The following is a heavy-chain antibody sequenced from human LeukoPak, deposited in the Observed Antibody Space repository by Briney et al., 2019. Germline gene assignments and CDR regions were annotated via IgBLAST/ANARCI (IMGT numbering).Heavy chain of an antibody. CDR2: ISSSGSTI. V-gene: IGHV3-48*03. Sequence: AGGSLRPSCAASGFTFSSYEMNWVRQAPGKGLEWVSYISSSGSTIYYADSVKGRFTISRDNAKNSLYLQMNSLRAEDTAVYYCARQAGAVAEAQGAFDIWGQGTMVTVSS. J-gene: IGHJ3*02. CDR3: ARQAGAVAEAQGAFDI. CDR1: GFTFSSYE. D-gene: IGHD6-19*01.